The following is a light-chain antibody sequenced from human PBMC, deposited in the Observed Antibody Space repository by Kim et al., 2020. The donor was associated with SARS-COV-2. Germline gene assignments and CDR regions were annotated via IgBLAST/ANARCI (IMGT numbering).Light chain of an antibody. CDR3: AAWDGSLNGVV. CDR2: SNN. CDR1: SSNIGSNT. J-gene: IGLJ2*01. Sequence: GQGVTITCSGNSSNIGSNTVSWYQQLPGTAPKLLIYSNNQRPSGIPDRFSGSRSGTSASLAISGLQSEDEADYYCAAWDGSLNGVVFGGGTQLTVL. V-gene: IGLV1-44*01.